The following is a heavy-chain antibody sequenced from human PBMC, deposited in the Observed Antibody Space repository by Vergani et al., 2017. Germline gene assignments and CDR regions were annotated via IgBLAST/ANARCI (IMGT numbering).Heavy chain of an antibody. J-gene: IGHJ3*02. Sequence: QVQLVQSGAEVKKPGSSVKVSCKASGGTFSSYAISWVRQAPGQGLEWMGGIIPICGTANYAQKFQGRVTITADESTSTTYMELSSLRSEDTAVYYCARDRGIAATVFGAFDIWGQGTMVTVSS. CDR1: GGTFSSYA. CDR3: ARDRGIAATVFGAFDI. D-gene: IGHD6-13*01. CDR2: IIPICGTA. V-gene: IGHV1-69*01.